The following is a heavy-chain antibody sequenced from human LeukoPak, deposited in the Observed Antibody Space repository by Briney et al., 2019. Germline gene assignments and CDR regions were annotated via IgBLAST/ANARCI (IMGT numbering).Heavy chain of an antibody. J-gene: IGHJ4*02. CDR1: GASISSNY. CDR3: ARTTYYYDYSGYYYIDY. V-gene: IGHV4-59*01. D-gene: IGHD3-22*01. CDR2: IYNSGST. Sequence: PSETLSLTCTVSGASISSNYWTWIRQPPGKGLEWIGNIYNSGSTNYNPSLKSRVTISLDTSKNQFSLQLGSVTAADTAVYYCARTTYYYDYSGYYYIDYWGQGTLVTVPS.